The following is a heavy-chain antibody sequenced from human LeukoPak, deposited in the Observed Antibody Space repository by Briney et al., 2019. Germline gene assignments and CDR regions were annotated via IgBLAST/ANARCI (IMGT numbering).Heavy chain of an antibody. CDR1: GYRFTSYW. Sequence: GESLKISCKGSGYRFTSYWIGWVRPMPGKGLEWVGIIYTGDSDTRYSPSFQGQVTISADQSISCAYLQWSSLKASDTAMYYCARLGLSNAFDIWGQGTMVTVSS. CDR3: ARLGLSNAFDI. J-gene: IGHJ3*02. CDR2: IYTGDSDT. D-gene: IGHD3-16*02. V-gene: IGHV5-51*01.